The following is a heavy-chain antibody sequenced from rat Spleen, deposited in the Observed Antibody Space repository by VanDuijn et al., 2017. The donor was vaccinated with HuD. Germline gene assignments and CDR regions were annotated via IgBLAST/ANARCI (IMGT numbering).Heavy chain of an antibody. D-gene: IGHD1-10*01. Sequence: EVQLVESGGGLVQPGRSLKLSCAASGFTFSNYYMAWVRQAPTKGLEWVAYITAGGGSTYYRDSVKGRFTISRDNAKSTLYLQMNSLRFEDTATYYCAREDFGTTFAFWGQGTLVTVSS. V-gene: IGHV5-27*01. J-gene: IGHJ3*01. CDR3: AREDFGTTFAF. CDR1: GFTFSNYY. CDR2: ITAGGGST.